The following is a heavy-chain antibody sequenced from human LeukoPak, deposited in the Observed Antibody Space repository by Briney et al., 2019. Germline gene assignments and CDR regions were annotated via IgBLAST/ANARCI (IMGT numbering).Heavy chain of an antibody. CDR3: AREYSTAYYYYDYMDV. J-gene: IGHJ6*03. CDR2: MNPNSDNT. Sequence: ASVKVSCKTSEYTFTSYDINWVRQATGQGLEWMGWMNPNSDNTGYAQQFQGRVTMTRNTSISTAYMELSSLRSEDTAVYYCAREYSTAYYYYDYMDVWGKGTTVTISS. V-gene: IGHV1-8*01. CDR1: EYTFTSYD. D-gene: IGHD6-6*01.